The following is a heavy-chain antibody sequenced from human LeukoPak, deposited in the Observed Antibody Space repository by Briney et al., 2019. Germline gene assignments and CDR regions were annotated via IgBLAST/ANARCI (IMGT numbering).Heavy chain of an antibody. V-gene: IGHV4-31*03. CDR3: ARTTSGWNYFDY. Sequence: PSETLSLTCTVSGGSISSGGYYWRWIRQHPGKGLEWIGYIYYSGSTYYNPSLKSRVTISVDTSKNQFSLKLSSVTAADTAVYYCARTTSGWNYFDYWGQGTPVTVSS. CDR2: IYYSGST. J-gene: IGHJ4*02. D-gene: IGHD6-19*01. CDR1: GGSISSGGYY.